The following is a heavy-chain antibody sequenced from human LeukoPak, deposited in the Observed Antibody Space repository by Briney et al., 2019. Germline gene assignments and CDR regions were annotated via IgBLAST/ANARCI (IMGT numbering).Heavy chain of an antibody. V-gene: IGHV3-53*01. CDR1: GFTVSSNY. CDR2: IYSGGST. Sequence: GGSLRLSCAASGFTVSSNYMSWVRQAPGKGLEWVSVIYSGGSTYYADSVKGRFTISRDNSKNTLYLQMNSLRAEDTAVYYCARSDDGSGSYDFDYWAREPWSPSPQ. CDR3: ARSDDGSGSYDFDY. J-gene: IGHJ4*02. D-gene: IGHD3-10*01.